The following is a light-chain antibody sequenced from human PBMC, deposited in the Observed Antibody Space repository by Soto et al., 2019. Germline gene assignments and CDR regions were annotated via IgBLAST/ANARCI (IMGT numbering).Light chain of an antibody. V-gene: IGKV1-39*01. CDR3: QQSYSTPSIT. J-gene: IGKJ5*01. CDR1: QTISSW. Sequence: DIQMTQSPSTLSGSVGDRVTITCRASQTISSWLAWYQQKPGKAPKLLIYDASSLQSGVPSRFSGSGSGTDFTLTISSLQPEDFATYYCQQSYSTPSITFGQGTRLEIK. CDR2: DAS.